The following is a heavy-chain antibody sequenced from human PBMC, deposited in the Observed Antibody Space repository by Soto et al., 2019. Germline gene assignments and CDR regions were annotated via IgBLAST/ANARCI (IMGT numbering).Heavy chain of an antibody. V-gene: IGHV1-3*01. Sequence: KFQGRVTITRDTSASTAYMELSSLRSEDTAVYYCARDRSNGDYALYNWFDPWGQGTLVTVSS. CDR3: ARDRSNGDYALYNWFDP. J-gene: IGHJ5*02. D-gene: IGHD4-17*01.